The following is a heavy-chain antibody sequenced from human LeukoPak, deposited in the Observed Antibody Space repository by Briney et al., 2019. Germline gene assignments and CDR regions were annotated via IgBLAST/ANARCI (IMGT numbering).Heavy chain of an antibody. V-gene: IGHV4-30-2*01. CDR3: ARGGYYGSGSYFDY. Sequence: SETLSLTCAVSGGSISSGGYSWSWIRQPPGKGLEWIGYIYHSGSTYYNPSLKSRVTISVDRSKNQFSLKLSSVTAADTAVYYCARGGYYGSGSYFDYWAREPWSPSPQ. J-gene: IGHJ4*02. D-gene: IGHD3-10*01. CDR2: IYHSGST. CDR1: GGSISSGGYS.